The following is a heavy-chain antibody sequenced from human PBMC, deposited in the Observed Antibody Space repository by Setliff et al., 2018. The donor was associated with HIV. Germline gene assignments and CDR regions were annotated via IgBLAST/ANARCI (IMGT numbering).Heavy chain of an antibody. J-gene: IGHJ4*02. CDR1: GYSISSGYY. CDR3: ARGSWGSGFDS. Sequence: PSETLSLTCAVSGYSISSGYYWGWIRQPPGKGLEWIGSIYYSGSTYYNPSLKSRVTMSVDTSKNQFSLKLSSVTAADTAVCYCARGSWGSGFDSWGQGILVTVSS. D-gene: IGHD7-27*01. CDR2: IYYSGST. V-gene: IGHV4-38-2*01.